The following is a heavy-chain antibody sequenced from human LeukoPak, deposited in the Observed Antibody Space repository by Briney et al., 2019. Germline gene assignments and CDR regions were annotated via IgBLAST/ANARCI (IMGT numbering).Heavy chain of an antibody. CDR3: ARVRYDYAPDL. D-gene: IGHD3-16*01. CDR1: GFTFDDYA. J-gene: IGHJ3*01. V-gene: IGHV3-9*01. Sequence: GGSLRLSCAASGFTFDDYAMHWVRQAPGKGLEWVSGISWNSGSIGYADSVKGRFTISRDNAKDSLYLQMNSLRAEDTAVYYCARVRYDYAPDLWGQGTMVTVSS. CDR2: ISWNSGSI.